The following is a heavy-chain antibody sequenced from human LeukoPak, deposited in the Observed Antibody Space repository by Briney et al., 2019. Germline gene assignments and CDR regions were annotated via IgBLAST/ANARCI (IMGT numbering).Heavy chain of an antibody. D-gene: IGHD3-10*01. CDR1: GYSFTSYW. V-gene: IGHV5-51*01. CDR3: ARYDYYGSGSYYYMDV. J-gene: IGHJ6*03. CDR2: IYPGDSDT. Sequence: GESLKISCKGSGYSFTSYWIGRVRQMPGKGLEWMGIIYPGDSDTRYSPSFQGQVTISADKSISTAYLQWSSLKASDTAMYYCARYDYYGSGSYYYMDVWGKGTTVTVSS.